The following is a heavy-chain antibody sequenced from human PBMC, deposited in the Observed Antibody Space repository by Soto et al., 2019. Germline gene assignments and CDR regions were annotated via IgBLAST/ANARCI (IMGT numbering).Heavy chain of an antibody. D-gene: IGHD6-13*01. J-gene: IGHJ4*02. CDR1: GFTFDDYA. Sequence: VQLVESGGGLVQPGRSLRLSCAASGFTFDDYAMHWVRQAPGKGLEWVSGISWNSGSIGYADSVKGRFTISRDNAKNTLYLQMNSLRAEDTAVYYCAKTPPRQQLVDYWGQGTLVTVSS. CDR2: ISWNSGSI. CDR3: AKTPPRQQLVDY. V-gene: IGHV3-9*01.